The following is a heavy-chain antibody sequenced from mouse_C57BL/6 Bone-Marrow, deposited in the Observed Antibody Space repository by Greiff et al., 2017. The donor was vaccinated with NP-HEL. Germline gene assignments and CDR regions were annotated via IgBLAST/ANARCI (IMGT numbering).Heavy chain of an antibody. V-gene: IGHV1-15*01. Sequence: QVQLQQSGAELVRPGASVTLSCKASGYTFTDYEMHWVKQTPVHGLEWIGAIDPETGGTAYNQKFKGKAILTADKSSSTAYMELRSLTSEDSAVYYCTRYGSSHWYFGVWGTGTTVTVSS. CDR3: TRYGSSHWYFGV. CDR1: GYTFTDYE. J-gene: IGHJ1*03. D-gene: IGHD1-1*01. CDR2: IDPETGGT.